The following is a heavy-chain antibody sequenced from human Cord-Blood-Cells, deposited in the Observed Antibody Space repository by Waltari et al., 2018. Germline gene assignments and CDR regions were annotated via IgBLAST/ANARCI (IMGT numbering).Heavy chain of an antibody. CDR3: AAVTGDWYFDL. CDR1: GYTFTGYY. CDR2: INPNSGGK. V-gene: IGHV1-2*02. J-gene: IGHJ2*01. Sequence: QVQLVQSGAEVKKPGASVKVSCKASGYTFTGYYMHWVRQAPGQGLEWRGWINPNSGGKSYAQKFQGRVTMTRDTSISTAYMELSRLRSDDTAVYYCAAVTGDWYFDLWGRGTLVTVSS. D-gene: IGHD7-27*01.